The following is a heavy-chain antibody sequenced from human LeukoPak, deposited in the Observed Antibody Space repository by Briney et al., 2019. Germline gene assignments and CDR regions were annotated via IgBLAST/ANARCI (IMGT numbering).Heavy chain of an antibody. CDR2: TYYMVRWNY. CDR3: AREVRGFDY. D-gene: IGHD3-10*01. Sequence: PSQTLSLTCALPGDTVFINIAAWGWIRQSPTSGLEWLGWTYYMVRWNYDYAVTVKSRLTMNAATSKSQFSLQLSSVTPEDTAVYYCAREVRGFDYWGQGTLVTVSS. J-gene: IGHJ4*02. CDR1: GDTVFINIAA. V-gene: IGHV6-1*01.